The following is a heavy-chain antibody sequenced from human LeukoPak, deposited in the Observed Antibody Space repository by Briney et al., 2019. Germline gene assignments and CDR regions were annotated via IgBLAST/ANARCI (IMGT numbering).Heavy chain of an antibody. D-gene: IGHD6-13*01. CDR3: VRDRCSTCHYFDC. CDR2: ISYDGSNK. CDR1: GFTCSSYS. Sequence: SGGSLRLSCAASGFTCSSYSMHGVRQAPGKGLVGGAVISYDGSNKYYADSVKGRFTISRDTSKNTLYLQMNSLRAEDTAMYYCVRDRCSTCHYFDCWGQGTLVTVSS. V-gene: IGHV3-30-3*01. J-gene: IGHJ4*02.